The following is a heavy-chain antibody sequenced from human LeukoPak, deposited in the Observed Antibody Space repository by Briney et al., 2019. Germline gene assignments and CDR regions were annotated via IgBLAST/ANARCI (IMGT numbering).Heavy chain of an antibody. V-gene: IGHV4-59*01. CDR2: IHYSGRT. Sequence: SEPLSFSCIVSGVSISLFYWSWIRQPPGKGLEWIGYIHYSGRTNYNPSLKSRVTMSLDTSKNHFSLKLRSVTAADTAVYYCARVSPDTDTEYGWFGPWGQRVLVTVSS. J-gene: IGHJ5*02. CDR3: ARVSPDTDTEYGWFGP. CDR1: GVSISLFY. D-gene: IGHD5-18*01.